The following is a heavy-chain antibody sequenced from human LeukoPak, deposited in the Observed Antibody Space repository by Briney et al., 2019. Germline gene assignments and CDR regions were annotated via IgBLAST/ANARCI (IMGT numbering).Heavy chain of an antibody. D-gene: IGHD5/OR15-5a*01. Sequence: VASVKVSCKASGYTFTGYYMHWVRQAPGQGXEWMGWINPNSGGTNYAQKFQGRVTITRDTSISTAYLELSRLRSDDTAVYYCARSLREKNWFDPWGQGTLVTVSS. J-gene: IGHJ5*02. CDR1: GYTFTGYY. V-gene: IGHV1-2*02. CDR3: ARSLREKNWFDP. CDR2: INPNSGGT.